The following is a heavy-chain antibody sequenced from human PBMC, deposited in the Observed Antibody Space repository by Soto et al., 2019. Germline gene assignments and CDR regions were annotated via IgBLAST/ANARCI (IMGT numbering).Heavy chain of an antibody. D-gene: IGHD3-22*01. J-gene: IGHJ3*02. CDR3: PRVRGYDDAFDI. CDR2: IKQDGSEK. CDR1: GFTFGSYW. Sequence: EVQLVESGGGLVQPGGSLRLSCAASGFTFGSYWMSWVRQAPGKGLEWVANIKQDGSEKYYVDSVKGRFTISRDNAKNSLYLQMNSLRAEDTAVYYCPRVRGYDDAFDIWGQGTMVTVSS. V-gene: IGHV3-7*01.